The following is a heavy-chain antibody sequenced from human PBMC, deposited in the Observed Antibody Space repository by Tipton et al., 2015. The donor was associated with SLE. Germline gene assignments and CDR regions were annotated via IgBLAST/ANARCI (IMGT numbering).Heavy chain of an antibody. CDR1: GFTFSNAW. CDR2: IKSKTDGGTT. V-gene: IGHV3-15*01. CDR3: TTVLGITGSLYFDY. J-gene: IGHJ4*02. D-gene: IGHD3-16*01. Sequence: GSLRLSCAASGFTFSNAWMSWVRQAPGKGLEWVGRIKSKTDGGTTDYAAPVKGRFTISRDDSKNTLYLQMNSLKTEDTAVYYCTTVLGITGSLYFDYWGQGTLVTVSS.